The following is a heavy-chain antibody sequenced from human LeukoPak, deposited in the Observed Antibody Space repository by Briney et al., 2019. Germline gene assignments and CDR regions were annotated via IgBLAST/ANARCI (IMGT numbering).Heavy chain of an antibody. D-gene: IGHD3-22*01. CDR2: ISAYNGNT. Sequence: ASVKVSCKASGYTFTSYGISWVRQAPGQRLEWMGWISAYNGNTNYAQKLQGRVTMTTDTSTSTAYMELRSLRSDDTAVYYCASSLYYYDSSVDAFDIWGQGTMVTVSS. V-gene: IGHV1-18*01. CDR1: GYTFTSYG. CDR3: ASSLYYYDSSVDAFDI. J-gene: IGHJ3*02.